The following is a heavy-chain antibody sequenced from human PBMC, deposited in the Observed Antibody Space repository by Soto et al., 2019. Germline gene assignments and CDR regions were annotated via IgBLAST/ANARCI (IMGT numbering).Heavy chain of an antibody. V-gene: IGHV3-23*01. CDR2: ISYSGVRT. CDR3: ARTRGYSDYDLDY. Sequence: EVQLLESGGGLVQPGGALRLSCAASGFTFSSYAMTWVRQAPGKGLEWVSAISYSGVRTYYADSVKGRFTIARDSSENTRALQMNSRRVDDTAVYYCARTRGYSDYDLDYWGQGTLVTVSS. J-gene: IGHJ4*02. CDR1: GFTFSSYA. D-gene: IGHD5-12*01.